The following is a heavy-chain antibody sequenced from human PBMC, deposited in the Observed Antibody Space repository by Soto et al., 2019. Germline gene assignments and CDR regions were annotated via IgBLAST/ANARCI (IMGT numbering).Heavy chain of an antibody. CDR3: AKAQYCSGGSCYGWGDAFDI. D-gene: IGHD2-15*01. CDR1: RFTFSNYA. CDR2: ISDSSGRT. Sequence: GGSLRLSCAASRFTFSNYAMNWVRQAPGKGLAWVSAISDSSGRTYYADSVKGRFTVSRDNSKNTLYLQMNSLRAEDTAVYYCAKAQYCSGGSCYGWGDAFDIWGQGTMVTVSS. J-gene: IGHJ3*02. V-gene: IGHV3-23*01.